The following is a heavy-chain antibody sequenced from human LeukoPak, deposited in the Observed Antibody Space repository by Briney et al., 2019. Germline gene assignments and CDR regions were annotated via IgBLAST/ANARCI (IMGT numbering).Heavy chain of an antibody. CDR1: GYGFTSYW. Sequence: GESLKISCKGSGYGFTSYWIGWVRQMPGKGLEWMGIIYPGDSETRYSPSFQGQVTITADKSISTAYLQWSSLKASDTAMYYCARHGRDTAMVPGVWGQGTTVTVSS. CDR3: ARHGRDTAMVPGV. D-gene: IGHD5-18*01. CDR2: IYPGDSET. J-gene: IGHJ6*02. V-gene: IGHV5-51*01.